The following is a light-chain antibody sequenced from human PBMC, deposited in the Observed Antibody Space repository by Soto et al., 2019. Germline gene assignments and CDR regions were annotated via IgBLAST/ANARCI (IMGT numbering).Light chain of an antibody. CDR1: QSVTSSY. J-gene: IGKJ2*01. CDR3: HQYGSSPLT. Sequence: EIVLTQSPGTLSLSPGDRATLSCRASQSVTSSYLAWFQQKPGQAPRLLIYEASSRATGIPDRFSGSGSGTAFTLTINRLEPEDFAVYSCHQYGSSPLTFGQGTKLEIK. V-gene: IGKV3-20*01. CDR2: EAS.